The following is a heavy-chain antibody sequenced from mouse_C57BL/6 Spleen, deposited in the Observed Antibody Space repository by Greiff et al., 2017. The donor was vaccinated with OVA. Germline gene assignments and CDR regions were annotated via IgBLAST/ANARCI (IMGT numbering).Heavy chain of an antibody. J-gene: IGHJ2*01. V-gene: IGHV2-2*01. CDR1: GFSLTSYG. Sequence: VQLQESGPGLVQPSQSLSITCTVSGFSLTSYGVHWVRQSPGKGLEWLGVIWSGGSTDYNAAFISRLSISKDNSKSQVFFKMNSLQADDTAIYYCARMRDYDEGYFDYWGQGTTLTVSS. D-gene: IGHD2-4*01. CDR2: IWSGGST. CDR3: ARMRDYDEGYFDY.